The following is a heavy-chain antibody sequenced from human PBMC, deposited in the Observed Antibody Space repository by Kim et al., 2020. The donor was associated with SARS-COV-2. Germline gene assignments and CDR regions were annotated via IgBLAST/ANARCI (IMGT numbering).Heavy chain of an antibody. J-gene: IGHJ4*02. V-gene: IGHV3-9*01. Sequence: GGSLRLSCAASGFTFGDYAMHWVRQAPGKGLEWVSGISWNSDSIGYANSVKGRFTISRDNAKRSLYLQMNSLRVEDTALYYCAKALGIKQWLVPAFVSWGQGTLVTVSS. CDR3: AKALGIKQWLVPAFVS. D-gene: IGHD6-19*01. CDR1: GFTFGDYA. CDR2: ISWNSDSI.